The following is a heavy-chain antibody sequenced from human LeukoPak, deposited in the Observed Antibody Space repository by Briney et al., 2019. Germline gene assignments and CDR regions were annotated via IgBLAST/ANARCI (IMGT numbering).Heavy chain of an antibody. D-gene: IGHD2-2*01. CDR2: INHSRST. CDR3: ARHVGYQLLFVWFDP. J-gene: IGHJ5*02. Sequence: SETLSLTCAVNGGSFSGYYWSWIRQPPGKGLEWIGEINHSRSTNYNLSLKSRVTISVDTSKNQFSLKLNSVTAADTAVYYCARHVGYQLLFVWFDPWGQGTLVTVSS. V-gene: IGHV4-34*01. CDR1: GGSFSGYY.